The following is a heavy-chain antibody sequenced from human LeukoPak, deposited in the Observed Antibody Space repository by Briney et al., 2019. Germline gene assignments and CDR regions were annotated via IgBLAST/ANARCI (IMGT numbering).Heavy chain of an antibody. Sequence: SETLSLTCTISGGSISTYYWSWIRQSPGKGLECIGYIHYTGSTNYNPSLKSRVTISVETSKNQFSLKLKSVTAADTAVYYCARGGYYGSGNDFRFDPWGQGTLVTVSS. CDR3: ARGGYYGSGNDFRFDP. J-gene: IGHJ5*02. D-gene: IGHD3-10*01. CDR2: IHYTGST. CDR1: GGSISTYY. V-gene: IGHV4-59*01.